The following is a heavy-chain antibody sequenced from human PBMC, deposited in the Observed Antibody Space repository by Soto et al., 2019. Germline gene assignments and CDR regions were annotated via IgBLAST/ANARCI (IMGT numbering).Heavy chain of an antibody. CDR3: AREEPMVRGLIDY. V-gene: IGHV4-59*01. CDR1: GGSISSYY. D-gene: IGHD3-10*01. CDR2: IYYSGST. Sequence: PSETLSLTCTVSGGSISSYYWSWIRQPPGKGLEWIGYIYYSGSTNYNPSLKSRVTISVDTSKNQFSLKLSSVTAADTAVYYCAREEPMVRGLIDYWGQGTLVTVSS. J-gene: IGHJ4*02.